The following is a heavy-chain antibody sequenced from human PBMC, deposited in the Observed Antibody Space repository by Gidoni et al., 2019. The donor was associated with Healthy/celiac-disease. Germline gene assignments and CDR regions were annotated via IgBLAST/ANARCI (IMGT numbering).Heavy chain of an antibody. CDR3: VRAISEYGMDV. CDR2: IGTAGET. Sequence: EVQLVESGGGLAQPGGSLRLSCAASGFTFSSYDMHWVRQATGNGLEWVSAIGTAGETYYTGSVKGRFTIARENAKNSLYLQMTSLRAGDTAVYYCVRAISEYGMDVWGQGTTVTASS. J-gene: IGHJ6*02. CDR1: GFTFSSYD. V-gene: IGHV3-13*01.